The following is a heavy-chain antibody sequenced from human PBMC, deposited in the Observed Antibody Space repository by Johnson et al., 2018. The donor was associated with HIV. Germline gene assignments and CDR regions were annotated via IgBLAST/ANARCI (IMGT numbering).Heavy chain of an antibody. D-gene: IGHD3-10*01. CDR2: IKSKIDGGTT. CDR1: GFTFGTYW. CDR3: ASPKTPTRVVRGAFDI. Sequence: VQLVESGGGLVQPGGSLRLSCVVSGFTFGTYWMTWVRQAPGNGLEWVGRIKSKIDGGTTEYAAPVNGRFTISRDDSKNTLYMQMNSLRAEDTAVYYCASPKTPTRVVRGAFDIWGQGTMVTVSS. J-gene: IGHJ3*02. V-gene: IGHV3-15*01.